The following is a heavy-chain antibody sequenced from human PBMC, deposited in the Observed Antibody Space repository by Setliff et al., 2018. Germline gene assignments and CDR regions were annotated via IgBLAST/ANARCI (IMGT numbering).Heavy chain of an antibody. CDR3: VREGVDRRSSTDYRYYMDV. CDR1: GGTFRSYG. Sequence: SVKVSCKASGGTFRSYGISWVRQAPGQGLEWMGGTIPIFGTTDYAQKFQGRVTIITDDSTSTAFMQLSSLTSEDTAVYYCVREGVDRRSSTDYRYYMDVWGKGTTVTVSS. CDR2: TIPIFGTT. J-gene: IGHJ6*03. V-gene: IGHV1-69*05. D-gene: IGHD6-6*01.